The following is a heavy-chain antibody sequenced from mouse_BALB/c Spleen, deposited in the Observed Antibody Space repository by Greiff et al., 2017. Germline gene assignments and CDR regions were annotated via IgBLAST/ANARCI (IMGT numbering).Heavy chain of an antibody. D-gene: IGHD1-1*01. CDR1: GFSLTSYD. CDR2: IWTGGGT. V-gene: IGHV2-9-2*01. Sequence: VQLVESGPGLVAPSQSLSITCTVSGFSLTSYDISWIRQPPGKGLEWLGVIWTGGGTNYNSAFMSRLSISKDNSKSQVFLKMNSLQTDDTAIYYCVRVNYYYGSSPLFDYWGQGTTRTVSS. CDR3: VRVNYYYGSSPLFDY. J-gene: IGHJ2*01.